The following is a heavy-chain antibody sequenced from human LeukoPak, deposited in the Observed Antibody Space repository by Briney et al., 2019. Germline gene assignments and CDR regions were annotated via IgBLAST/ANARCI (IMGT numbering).Heavy chain of an antibody. CDR1: GGSISSSSYY. J-gene: IGHJ3*02. Sequence: SETLSLTCTVSGGSISSSSYYWGWVRQPPGKGLEWIGSIYYSGSTYYNPSLKSRVTISVDTSKNQFSLKLSSVTAADTAVYYCARIPLLWFGYDAFDIWGQGTMVTVSS. V-gene: IGHV4-39*07. CDR3: ARIPLLWFGYDAFDI. D-gene: IGHD3-10*01. CDR2: IYYSGST.